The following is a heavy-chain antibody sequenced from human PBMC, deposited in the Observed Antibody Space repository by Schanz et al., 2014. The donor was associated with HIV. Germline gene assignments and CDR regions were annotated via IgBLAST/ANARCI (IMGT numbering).Heavy chain of an antibody. CDR3: TREGSSYGGSVRGP. CDR1: GFTFNNYA. V-gene: IGHV3-23*01. J-gene: IGHJ5*02. Sequence: EVQLLEFGGGSVRPGESLRLSCLASGFTFNNYAMSWVRQAPGKGLEWVAVINWNGDTTYYADSVKGRFTISRDNSNTVLRLKRHPLRDEETATYYTTREGSSYGGSVRGPWGQGALVSVSS. D-gene: IGHD3-10*01. CDR2: INWNGDTT.